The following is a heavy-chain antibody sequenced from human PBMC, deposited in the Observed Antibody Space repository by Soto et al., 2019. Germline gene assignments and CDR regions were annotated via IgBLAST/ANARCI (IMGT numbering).Heavy chain of an antibody. CDR1: GGSISSSSYY. D-gene: IGHD2-2*02. CDR2: IYYSGST. V-gene: IGHV4-39*01. J-gene: IGHJ3*02. CDR3: ARRLWDIVVIPAAIPWDAFEI. Sequence: SETLSLTCTVSGGSISSSSYYWGWIRQPPGKGLEWIGSIYYSGSTYYNPSLKSRVTISVDTSKNQFSLKLSSVTAADTAVYYCARRLWDIVVIPAAIPWDAFEIWGQGTMGIASS.